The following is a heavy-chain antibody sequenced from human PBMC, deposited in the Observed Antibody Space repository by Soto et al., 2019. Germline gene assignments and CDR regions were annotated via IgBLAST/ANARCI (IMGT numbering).Heavy chain of an antibody. CDR1: GGSVSSGSYY. D-gene: IGHD5-18*01. CDR2: IYYSGST. J-gene: IGHJ4*02. CDR3: ARNNVDTAMVDY. Sequence: SETLSLTCTVSGGSVSSGSYYWSWIRQPPGKGLEWIGYIYYSGSTNYNPSLKSRVTISVDTSKNQFSLKLSSVTAADTAVYYCARNNVDTAMVDYWGQGTLVTVSS. V-gene: IGHV4-61*01.